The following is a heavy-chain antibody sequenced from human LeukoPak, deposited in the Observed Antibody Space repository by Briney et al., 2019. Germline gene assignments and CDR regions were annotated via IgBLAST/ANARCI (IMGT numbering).Heavy chain of an antibody. CDR2: IRSKTNSYAT. CDR3: TRLHLG. V-gene: IGHV3-73*01. Sequence: PGGPLRLSCAASGFTFSGSAMYWVRQASGKGLEWVGHIRSKTNSYATIYAASVKGRFTISRDDSKNTAYLQMNSLKTEDTAVYYCTRLHLGWGQGTLVTVSS. CDR1: GFTFSGSA. J-gene: IGHJ4*02. D-gene: IGHD1-26*01.